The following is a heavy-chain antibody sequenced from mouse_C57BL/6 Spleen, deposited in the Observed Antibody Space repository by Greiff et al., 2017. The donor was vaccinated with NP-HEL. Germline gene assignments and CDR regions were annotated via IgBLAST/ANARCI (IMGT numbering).Heavy chain of an antibody. V-gene: IGHV1-69*01. CDR3: ARGGYYCSRKAMDY. Sequence: QVQLQQPGAELVMPGASVKLSCKASGYTFTSYWMHWVKQRPGQGLEWIGEIDPSDSYTNYNQKFKGKSTLTVDKSSSTAYMQLSSLTSEDSAVYYCARGGYYCSRKAMDYWGQGTSVTVSS. D-gene: IGHD1-1*01. J-gene: IGHJ4*01. CDR1: GYTFTSYW. CDR2: IDPSDSYT.